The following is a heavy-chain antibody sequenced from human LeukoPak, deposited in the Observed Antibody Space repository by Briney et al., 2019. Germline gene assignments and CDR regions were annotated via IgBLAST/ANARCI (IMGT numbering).Heavy chain of an antibody. J-gene: IGHJ5*02. CDR3: ARPPKGLLWFGELITPDTDNWFDP. CDR2: INPNSGGT. CDR1: GYTFTGYY. Sequence: ASVKVSCKASGYTFTGYYMHWVRQAPGQGLEWMGRINPNSGGTNYAQKFQGRVTMTRDTSISTAYMELRRLRSDDTAVYYCARPPKGLLWFGELITPDTDNWFDPWGQGTLVTVSS. D-gene: IGHD3-10*01. V-gene: IGHV1-2*06.